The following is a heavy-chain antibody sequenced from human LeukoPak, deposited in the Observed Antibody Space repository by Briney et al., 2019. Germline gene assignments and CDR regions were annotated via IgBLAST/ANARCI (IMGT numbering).Heavy chain of an antibody. V-gene: IGHV5-51*01. CDR2: IYPGDSDT. CDR3: VRRTGNSFVDY. D-gene: IGHD4-23*01. J-gene: IGHJ4*02. CDR1: GYSFTSYW. Sequence: GESLKISCQGSGYSFTSYWIAWVRQMPGKGLEWMGIIYPGDSDTKYSPSFEGQVTISVDKSISTAYLQWSSLKAPDTAMYYCVRRTGNSFVDYWGQGTLVTVSS.